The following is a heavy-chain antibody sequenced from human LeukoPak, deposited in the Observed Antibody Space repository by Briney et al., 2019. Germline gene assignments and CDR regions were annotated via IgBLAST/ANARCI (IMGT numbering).Heavy chain of an antibody. J-gene: IGHJ4*02. CDR3: AKDLYYYGSGSPPGY. Sequence: SGGSLRLSCAASGFTFSSYVMSWVRQAPGKGLEWVSAISGSGGSTYYADSVKGRFTISRDNSKNTLYLQMNSLRAEDTAVYYCAKDLYYYGSGSPPGYWGQGTLVTVSS. D-gene: IGHD3-10*01. V-gene: IGHV3-23*01. CDR1: GFTFSSYV. CDR2: ISGSGGST.